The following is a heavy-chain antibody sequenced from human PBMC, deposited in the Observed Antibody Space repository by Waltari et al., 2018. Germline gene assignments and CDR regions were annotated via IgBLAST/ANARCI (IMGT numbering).Heavy chain of an antibody. Sequence: QVQLQESGPGLVKPSETLSLTCTVSGGSISSHYWSWIRQPPGKGLEWIGYIYYSGRTNYNPSLKSRVTISVDTSKNQFSLKLSSVTAADTAVYYCARYSSSLFDYWGQGTLVTVSS. CDR1: GGSISSHY. J-gene: IGHJ4*02. D-gene: IGHD6-13*01. V-gene: IGHV4-59*11. CDR3: ARYSSSLFDY. CDR2: IYYSGRT.